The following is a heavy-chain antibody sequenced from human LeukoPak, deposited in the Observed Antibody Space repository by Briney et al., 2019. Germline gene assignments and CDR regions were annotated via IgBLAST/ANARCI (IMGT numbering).Heavy chain of an antibody. Sequence: SETLSLTCAVSGYSISSGYYWGWIRQPPGKGLEWSGSIYHSGSTYYNPSLKSRVTISVDTSKNQFSLKLSSVTAADTAVYYCARRVDEIFWSGYYTRYGWFDPWGQGTLVTVSS. D-gene: IGHD3-3*01. CDR1: GYSISSGYY. CDR3: ARRVDEIFWSGYYTRYGWFDP. CDR2: IYHSGST. J-gene: IGHJ5*02. V-gene: IGHV4-38-2*01.